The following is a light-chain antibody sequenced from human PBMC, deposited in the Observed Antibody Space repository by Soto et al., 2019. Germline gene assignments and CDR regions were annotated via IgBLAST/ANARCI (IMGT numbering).Light chain of an antibody. Sequence: QSVLTQPPSVSGAPGQRVTISCTGSSSNIGAGHDVHWYQQLPGTAPKLLISGNNNRPSGVPDRFSGSKSGTSASLAITGLQADDEADYYCQSYDRGLRGPYVFGTGTKVTVL. CDR1: SSNIGAGHD. CDR2: GNN. V-gene: IGLV1-40*01. J-gene: IGLJ1*01. CDR3: QSYDRGLRGPYV.